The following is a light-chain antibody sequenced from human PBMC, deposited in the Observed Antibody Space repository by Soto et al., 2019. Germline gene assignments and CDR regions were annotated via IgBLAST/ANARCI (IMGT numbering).Light chain of an antibody. Sequence: MTQSPSSLSASIGDRVTITCRASQDIGSAVAWYHQRSGQAPRLLIFDASIRVPTTPARFSGSVSGTEFTLTISSLESEDFAVYFCQQYGDRPRTFGQGTKVDI. CDR3: QQYGDRPRT. CDR2: DAS. CDR1: QDIGSA. V-gene: IGKV3-15*01. J-gene: IGKJ1*01.